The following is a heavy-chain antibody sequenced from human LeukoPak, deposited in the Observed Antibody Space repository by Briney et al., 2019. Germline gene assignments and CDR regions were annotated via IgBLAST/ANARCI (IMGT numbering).Heavy chain of an antibody. CDR3: AKDRYQLLYGWFDP. CDR1: GFTFSSYA. V-gene: IGHV3-23*01. Sequence: GGSLRLSCAASGFTFSSYAMSWVRQAPGKGLEWVSAISGSGGSTYYADSVKGRFTISRDNSKNTLFLQMNSLRAEDMAVYYCAKDRYQLLYGWFDPWGQGTLVTVSS. D-gene: IGHD2-2*02. J-gene: IGHJ5*02. CDR2: ISGSGGST.